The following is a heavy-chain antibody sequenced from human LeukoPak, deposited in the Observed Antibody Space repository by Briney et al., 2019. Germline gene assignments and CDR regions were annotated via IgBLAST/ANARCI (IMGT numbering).Heavy chain of an antibody. CDR2: ISSSSSYI. V-gene: IGHV3-21*01. Sequence: GGSLRLSCAASGFTFSSYSMNWVRQAPGKGLEWVSSISSSSSYIYYADSVKGRFTISRDNAKNSLYLQMSSLRAEDTAVYYCARGLGYCSSTSCPLDYWGQGTLVTVSS. CDR3: ARGLGYCSSTSCPLDY. J-gene: IGHJ4*02. D-gene: IGHD2-2*01. CDR1: GFTFSSYS.